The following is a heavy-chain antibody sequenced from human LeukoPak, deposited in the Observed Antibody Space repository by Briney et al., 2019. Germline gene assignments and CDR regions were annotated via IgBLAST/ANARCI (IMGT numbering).Heavy chain of an antibody. V-gene: IGHV4-34*01. J-gene: IGHJ5*02. CDR1: GGSFSGYY. Sequence: SETLSLTCAVYGGSFSGYYWSWIRQPPGKGLEWIGEINHSGSTNYNPSLKSRVTISVDTSKNQFSLKLSSVTAADTAVYYCATRILASAGTNWFDPWGQGTLVTVX. D-gene: IGHD2-15*01. CDR2: INHSGST. CDR3: ATRILASAGTNWFDP.